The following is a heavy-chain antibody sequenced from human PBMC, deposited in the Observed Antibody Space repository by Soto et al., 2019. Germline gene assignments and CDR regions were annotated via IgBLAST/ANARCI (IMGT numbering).Heavy chain of an antibody. CDR3: ARVADYDILTGEYYYYGMDV. CDR1: GGTFSSYA. J-gene: IGHJ6*02. D-gene: IGHD3-9*01. V-gene: IGHV1-69*13. Sequence: GASVKVSCKASGGTFSSYAISWVRQAPGQGLEWMGGIIPIFGTANYAQKFQGRVTITADESTSTAYMELSSLRSEDTAVYYCARVADYDILTGEYYYYGMDVWGQGTTVTVSS. CDR2: IIPIFGTA.